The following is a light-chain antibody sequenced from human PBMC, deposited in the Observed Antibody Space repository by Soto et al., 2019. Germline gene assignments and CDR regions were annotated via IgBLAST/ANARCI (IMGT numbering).Light chain of an antibody. Sequence: EIVLTQSPGTLSLSPGERATLSCRASQSVTTYLAWYQQKPGQAPRLLIYHTSNRATGIPARFSGRGSGTDFTLTISSLEPEDFAVYYCQQRSSAITFGQGTRLEIK. J-gene: IGKJ5*01. CDR3: QQRSSAIT. CDR2: HTS. CDR1: QSVTTY. V-gene: IGKV3-11*01.